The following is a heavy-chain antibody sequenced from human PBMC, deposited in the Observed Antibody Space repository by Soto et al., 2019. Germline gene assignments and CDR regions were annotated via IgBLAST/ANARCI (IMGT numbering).Heavy chain of an antibody. CDR1: GGSVSSGSYY. D-gene: IGHD2-15*01. V-gene: IGHV4-61*01. CDR2: IYYSGST. CDR3: ARVKGTHMLRPNFDY. Sequence: SETLSLTCTVSGGSVSSGSYYWGWIRQPPGKGLEWIGYIYYSGSTNYNPSLKSRVTISVDTSKNQFSLKLSSVTAADTAVYYCARVKGTHMLRPNFDYWGQGTLVTVSS. J-gene: IGHJ4*02.